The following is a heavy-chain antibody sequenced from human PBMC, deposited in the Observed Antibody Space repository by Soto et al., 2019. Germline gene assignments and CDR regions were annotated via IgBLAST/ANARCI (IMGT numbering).Heavy chain of an antibody. J-gene: IGHJ4*02. V-gene: IGHV3-23*01. CDR3: ATVHNTSRSFDY. Sequence: GGSLRLSCAASGFNFNIYAMTWFRQAPGKGLEWVSTTGATGRTTYYADSVKGRFTVSRDNSKNTLDLQMSNLRAEDTAVYYCATVHNTSRSFDYWGQGTLVTVSS. CDR2: TGATGRTT. D-gene: IGHD1-20*01. CDR1: GFNFNIYA.